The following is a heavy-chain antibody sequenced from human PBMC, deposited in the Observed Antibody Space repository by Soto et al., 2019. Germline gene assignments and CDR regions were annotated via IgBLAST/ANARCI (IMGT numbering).Heavy chain of an antibody. CDR3: APASGAGNSAYFDY. D-gene: IGHD6-13*01. CDR1: GFSLSTSDVG. CDR2: IYWDDDE. J-gene: IGHJ4*02. V-gene: IGHV2-5*02. Sequence: QITLKKSGPPLVKPTQTLTLTCTFSGFSLSTSDVGVGWIRQPPGKALEWLALIYWDDDERYSPSLKSRLTITKVTSKNQVVLTMTNMDPVDTATYYCAPASGAGNSAYFDYWGQGILVTVSS.